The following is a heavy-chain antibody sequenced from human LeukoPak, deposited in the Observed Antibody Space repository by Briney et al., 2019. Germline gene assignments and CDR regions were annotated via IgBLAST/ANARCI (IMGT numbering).Heavy chain of an antibody. V-gene: IGHV3-48*04. CDR3: ARDWPYYDSSGYYSPSFDY. Sequence: GGSLRLSCAASGFTFSSYSMNWVRQAPGKGLEWVSYISSSSSTIYYADSVKGRFTISRDNAKNSLYLQMNSLRAEDTAVYYCARDWPYYDSSGYYSPSFDYWGQGTPVTVSS. CDR2: ISSSSSTI. D-gene: IGHD3-22*01. J-gene: IGHJ4*02. CDR1: GFTFSSYS.